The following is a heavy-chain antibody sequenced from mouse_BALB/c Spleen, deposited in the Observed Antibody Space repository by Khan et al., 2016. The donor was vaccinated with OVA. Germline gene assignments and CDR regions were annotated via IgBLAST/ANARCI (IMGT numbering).Heavy chain of an antibody. V-gene: IGHV2-6-1*01. J-gene: IGHJ4*01. CDR2: IWSDGST. CDR1: GFSLSSYG. Sequence: QVQLKESGPGLVAPSQSLSITCTISGFSLSSYGIHWVRQPPGQGLEWLVVIWSDGSTTYYSTLISSLSTIKDNSKSQIFVKMNSLQTDDTAIYYCARQPYYHYYVMDYWGQGTSITVSS. D-gene: IGHD2-10*01. CDR3: ARQPYYHYYVMDY.